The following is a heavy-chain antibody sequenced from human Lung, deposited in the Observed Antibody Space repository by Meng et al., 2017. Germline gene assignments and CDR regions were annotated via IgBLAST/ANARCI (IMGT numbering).Heavy chain of an antibody. J-gene: IGHJ4*02. V-gene: IGHV3-23*01. CDR3: AKHSSGYYQSFDS. D-gene: IGHD3-22*01. Sequence: GESLKISCAASGFTFSSYSMSWVRQAPGKGLEWVSVISSNGGTTVYADSAKGRFTISRDNSKNTLYLQLNSLRADDTAEFYCAKHSSGYYQSFDSWGQGTLVTVSS. CDR2: ISSNGGTT. CDR1: GFTFSSYS.